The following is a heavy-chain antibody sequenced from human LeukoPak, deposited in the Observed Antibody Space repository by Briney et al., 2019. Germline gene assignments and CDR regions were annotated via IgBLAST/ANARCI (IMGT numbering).Heavy chain of an antibody. D-gene: IGHD6-13*01. CDR2: ISGSGAST. CDR3: AKNHYSSSRDYFDY. CDR1: GFTSSTYA. Sequence: GGSLRLSCAASGFTSSTYAMSWVRQAPGKGLEWVSVISGSGASTNYADSVKGRFIISRDNSKNTLYLQMNSLRAEDTAVYYCAKNHYSSSRDYFDYWGQGTLVTVSS. V-gene: IGHV3-23*01. J-gene: IGHJ4*02.